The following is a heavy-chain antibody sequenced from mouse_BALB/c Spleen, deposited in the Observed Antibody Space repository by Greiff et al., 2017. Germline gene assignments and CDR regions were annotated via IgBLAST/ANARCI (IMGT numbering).Heavy chain of an antibody. D-gene: IGHD1-1*01. CDR3: ARDYGSSYQFAD. V-gene: IGHV1-69*02. CDR1: GYTFTSYW. J-gene: IGHJ3*01. CDR2: IDPSDSYT. Sequence: QVQLQQPGAELVKPGASVKLSCKASGYTFTSYWMHWVKQRPGQGLEWIGEIDPSDSYTNYNQKFKGKATLTVDKSSSTAYMQLSSLTSEDSAVYYCARDYGSSYQFADWGQGTLVTVSA.